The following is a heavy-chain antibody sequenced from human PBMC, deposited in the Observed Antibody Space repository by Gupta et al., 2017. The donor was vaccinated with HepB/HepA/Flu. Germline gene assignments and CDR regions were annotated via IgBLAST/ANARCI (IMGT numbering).Heavy chain of an antibody. D-gene: IGHD3-16*02. CDR3: ARQTAGYRIYYFDY. J-gene: IGHJ4*02. CDR1: GGSISSSSSYY. CDR2: IYYSGST. Sequence: QLQLQESGPGLVKPSETLSLTCTVSGGSISSSSSYYWGWFRQPPGKGLEWIGSIYYSGSTYYNPSFKSRVTISVDTSKNQFSLKLSSVTAADTAVYYCARQTAGYRIYYFDYWGQGTLVTVSS. V-gene: IGHV4-39*01.